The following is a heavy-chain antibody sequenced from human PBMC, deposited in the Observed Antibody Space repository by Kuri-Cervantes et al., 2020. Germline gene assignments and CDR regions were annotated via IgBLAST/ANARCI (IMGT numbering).Heavy chain of an antibody. D-gene: IGHD3-16*01. J-gene: IGHJ3*02. CDR2: INAGNGNT. CDR3: ARGFDPHDAFDI. Sequence: ASVKVSCKASGYTFTSYAMHWVRQAPGQRLEWMGWINAGNGNTKYSQKFQGRVTITRDTSASTAYMELSSLRSEDTAVYYCARGFDPHDAFDIWGQGTMVTVSS. V-gene: IGHV1-3*01. CDR1: GYTFTSYA.